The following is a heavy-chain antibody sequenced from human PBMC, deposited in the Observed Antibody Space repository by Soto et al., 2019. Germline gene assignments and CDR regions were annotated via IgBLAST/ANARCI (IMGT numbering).Heavy chain of an antibody. Sequence: SETLSLTCTISGGSVSVYYWSWIRQSTGQGLEWIGYIYASGSPYYNPSLRSRVTISADTSKNQISLQLTSPTAADTAVYYCARGVVSSPPQYWGRGTLVTVSS. D-gene: IGHD2-8*02. CDR2: IYASGSP. J-gene: IGHJ4*02. CDR3: ARGVVSSPPQY. CDR1: GGSVSVYY. V-gene: IGHV4-59*02.